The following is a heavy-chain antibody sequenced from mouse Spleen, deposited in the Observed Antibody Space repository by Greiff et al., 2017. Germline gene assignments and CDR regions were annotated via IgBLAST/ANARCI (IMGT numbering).Heavy chain of an antibody. CDR3: ARDIYYYDGSYLDY. CDR1: GYTFTSYW. V-gene: IGHV1-52*01. J-gene: IGHJ2*01. CDR2: IDPSDSET. D-gene: IGHD1-1*01. Sequence: QVQLQQPGAELVRPGSSVKLSCKASGYTFTSYWMHWVKQRPIQGLEWIGNIDPSDSETHYNQKFKDKATLTVDKSSSTAYMQLSSLTSEDSAVYYCARDIYYYDGSYLDYWGQGTTLTVSS.